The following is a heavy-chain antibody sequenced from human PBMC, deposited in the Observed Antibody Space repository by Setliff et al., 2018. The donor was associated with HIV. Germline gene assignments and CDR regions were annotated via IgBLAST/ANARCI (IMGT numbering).Heavy chain of an antibody. J-gene: IGHJ5*02. Sequence: SETLSLTCAVYGGSFSGYYWSWIRQPPGKGLEWIGEINHSGSTNYNPSLKGRVTISVDTSKNQFSLKLSSVTAADTAVYYCARGHLSPKFDPWGQGTLVTVSS. CDR1: GGSFSGYY. V-gene: IGHV4-34*01. CDR2: INHSGST. CDR3: ARGHLSPKFDP.